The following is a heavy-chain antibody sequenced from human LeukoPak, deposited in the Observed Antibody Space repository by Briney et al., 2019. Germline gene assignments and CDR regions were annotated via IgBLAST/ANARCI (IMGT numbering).Heavy chain of an antibody. V-gene: IGHV4-39*07. Sequence: SETLSLTCTVSGGSISSSSYYWGWIRQPPGKGLEWIGEINHSGSTNYNPSLKSRVTISVDTSKNQFSLKLRSVTAADTAVYYCARYGGLWYDFWSGYSNLVFDYWGQGTLVTVSS. CDR3: ARYGGLWYDFWSGYSNLVFDY. CDR2: INHSGST. D-gene: IGHD3-3*01. J-gene: IGHJ4*02. CDR1: GGSISSSSYY.